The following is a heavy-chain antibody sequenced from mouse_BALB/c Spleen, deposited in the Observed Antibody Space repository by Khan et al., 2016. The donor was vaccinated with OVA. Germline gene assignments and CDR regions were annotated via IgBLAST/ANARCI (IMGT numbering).Heavy chain of an antibody. CDR3: ARIYYRYDEGYWYFDV. Sequence: EVELVESGGGLVQPGGSLKLSCAASGFTFSGYGMSWVRQTPDKRLELVATINSNAGTSYYPDSVKGRFTISRDNAKNTLHLQMSSLKSEDTAMYYCARIYYRYDEGYWYFDVWGAGTTVTVSS. V-gene: IGHV5-6-3*01. CDR1: GFTFSGYG. CDR2: INSNAGTS. D-gene: IGHD2-14*01. J-gene: IGHJ1*01.